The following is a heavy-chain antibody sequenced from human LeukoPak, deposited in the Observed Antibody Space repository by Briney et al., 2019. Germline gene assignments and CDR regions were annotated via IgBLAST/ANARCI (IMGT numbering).Heavy chain of an antibody. CDR3: ARERYSGYDYYYYGMDV. CDR1: GYTFTSYD. D-gene: IGHD5-12*01. V-gene: IGHV1-8*01. Sequence: WASVKVSCKASGYTFTSYDINWVRQATGQGLEWVGWMNPNSGNTGYAQKFQGRVTMTRNTSISTAYMELSSLRSEDTAVYYCARERYSGYDYYYYGMDVWGQGTTVTVSS. CDR2: MNPNSGNT. J-gene: IGHJ6*02.